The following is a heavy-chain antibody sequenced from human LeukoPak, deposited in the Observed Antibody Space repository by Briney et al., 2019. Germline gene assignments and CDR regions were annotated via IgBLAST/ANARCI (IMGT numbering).Heavy chain of an antibody. V-gene: IGHV4-34*01. CDR2: INHSGST. CDR1: GGSFSGYY. J-gene: IGHJ4*02. D-gene: IGHD3-22*01. CDR3: ASQKYYYDSSGYHFHDPFDY. Sequence: SETLSLTCAVYGGSFSGYYWSWIRQPPGKGLEWIGEINHSGSTNYNPSLKSRVTISVDTSKNQFSPKLSSVTAADTAVYYCASQKYYYDSSGYHFHDPFDYWGQGTLVTVSS.